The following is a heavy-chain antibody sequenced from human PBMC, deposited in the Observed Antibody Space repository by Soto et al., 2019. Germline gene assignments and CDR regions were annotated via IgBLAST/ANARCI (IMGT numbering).Heavy chain of an antibody. CDR1: GGSISSYY. V-gene: IGHV4-59*01. D-gene: IGHD5-12*01. Sequence: SETLSLTCTVSGGSISSYYWSWIRQPPGKGLEWIGYIYYSGSTNYNPSLKSRVTISVDTSKNQFSLKLSSVTAADTAVYYCARGGAPYSGSGGAFDIWGQGTMVTVSS. CDR2: IYYSGST. CDR3: ARGGAPYSGSGGAFDI. J-gene: IGHJ3*02.